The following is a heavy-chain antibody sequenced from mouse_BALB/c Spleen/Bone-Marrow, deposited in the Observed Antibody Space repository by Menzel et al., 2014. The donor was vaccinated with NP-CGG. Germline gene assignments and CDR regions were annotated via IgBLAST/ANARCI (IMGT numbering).Heavy chain of an antibody. J-gene: IGHJ4*01. CDR3: IRPCISGAMDY. Sequence: EVKLEESGGGLVQPGGSMKLSCVASGLTFSNYWMNWVRQSPEKGLEWVAEIRLKSTNYATHYAESVKGRFTISRDDSKSSVYLQLNNLRAEDTGNYYCIRPCISGAMDYWCQGTSVTVSS. CDR1: GLTFSNYW. CDR2: IRLKSTNYAT. D-gene: IGHD6-5*01. V-gene: IGHV6-6*02.